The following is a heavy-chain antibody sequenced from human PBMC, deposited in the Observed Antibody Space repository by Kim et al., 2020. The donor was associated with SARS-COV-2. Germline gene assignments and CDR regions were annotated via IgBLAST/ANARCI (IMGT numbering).Heavy chain of an antibody. Sequence: SVKVSCKASGGTFSSYAISWVRQAPGQGLEWMGGIIPIFGTANYAQKFQGRVTITADESTSTAYMELSSLRSEDTAVYYCARGVYSIAVAAYYAFDIWGQGTMVTVSS. J-gene: IGHJ3*02. CDR3: ARGVYSIAVAAYYAFDI. CDR2: IIPIFGTA. V-gene: IGHV1-69*13. CDR1: GGTFSSYA. D-gene: IGHD6-19*01.